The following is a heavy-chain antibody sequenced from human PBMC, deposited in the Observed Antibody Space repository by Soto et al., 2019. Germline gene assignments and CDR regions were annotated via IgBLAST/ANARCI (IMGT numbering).Heavy chain of an antibody. CDR2: ISGYNGNT. J-gene: IGHJ6*02. Sequence: GASVKVSCKSSGYTFSMSGISWVRQAPGQGLEWMGWISGYNGNTNYEQKFQDRVTMTTDTSTNTAYMELGSLRSDDTAVYYCARDPLGVAIVPAANSYYGMDVWGQGTTVTVSS. V-gene: IGHV1-18*01. D-gene: IGHD2-2*01. CDR1: GYTFSMSG. CDR3: ARDPLGVAIVPAANSYYGMDV.